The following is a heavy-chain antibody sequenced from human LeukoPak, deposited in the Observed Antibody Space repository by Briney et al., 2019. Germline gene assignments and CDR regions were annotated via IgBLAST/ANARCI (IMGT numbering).Heavy chain of an antibody. Sequence: GASVKVSCKASGGTFSSYAISWVRQAPGQGLEWMGGIIPIFGTANYAQKFQGRVTITADESTSTAYMELSSLRSGDTAVYYCAREAPLRWLLDYWGQGTLVTVSS. V-gene: IGHV1-69*13. CDR2: IIPIFGTA. J-gene: IGHJ4*02. CDR1: GGTFSSYA. CDR3: AREAPLRWLLDY. D-gene: IGHD5-24*01.